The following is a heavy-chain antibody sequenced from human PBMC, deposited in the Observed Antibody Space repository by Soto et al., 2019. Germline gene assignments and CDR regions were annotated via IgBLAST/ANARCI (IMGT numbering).Heavy chain of an antibody. J-gene: IGHJ4*02. CDR1: GFTFTSYN. CDR2: ISPSSGTI. V-gene: IGHV3-48*01. Sequence: GGSLRLSCAASGFTFTSYNMNWVRQAPGKGLEWVSFISPSSGTIYYADSVKGRFIISRDNAENSLYLQMNSLRAEDTAVYYCARNFDSWGQGTLVTVSS. CDR3: ARNFDS.